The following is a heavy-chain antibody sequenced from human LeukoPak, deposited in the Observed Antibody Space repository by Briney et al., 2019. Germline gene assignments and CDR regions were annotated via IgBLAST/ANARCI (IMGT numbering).Heavy chain of an antibody. CDR3: ARASSGITFLGVVIIRVGDN. D-gene: IGHD3-3*01. Sequence: PGESLRLSCAASGFTFSSYSMNWFRQAPGKGLEWVSSISSSSSYIYYPDSVKGRITISRDNAQNSLHPQITSLTAEQPAVYSFARASSGITFLGVVIIRVGDNWGERPLCTVSS. J-gene: IGHJ4*02. CDR2: ISSSSSYI. V-gene: IGHV3-21*01. CDR1: GFTFSSYS.